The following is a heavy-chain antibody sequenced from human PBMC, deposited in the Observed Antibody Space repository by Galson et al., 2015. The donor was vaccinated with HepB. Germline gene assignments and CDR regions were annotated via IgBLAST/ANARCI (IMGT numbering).Heavy chain of an antibody. J-gene: IGHJ2*01. Sequence: SLRLSCAASGFTFSSYAMSWVRQPPGKGLEWVSVISSSGGSSHFADSVKGRFTISRDNSKNTLYLQMNSLRAEDTAVHYCARARSGWKIGYFDLWGRGTLVTVSS. V-gene: IGHV3-23*01. CDR1: GFTFSSYA. CDR3: ARARSGWKIGYFDL. CDR2: ISSSGGSS. D-gene: IGHD6-19*01.